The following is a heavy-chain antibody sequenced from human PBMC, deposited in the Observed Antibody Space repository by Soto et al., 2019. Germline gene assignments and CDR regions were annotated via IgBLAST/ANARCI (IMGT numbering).Heavy chain of an antibody. CDR1: GYTFTGYY. CDR3: ATARSYIVVVPAALDY. D-gene: IGHD2-2*01. CDR2: INPNSGGT. V-gene: IGHV1-2*02. J-gene: IGHJ4*02. Sequence: QVQLVQSGAEVQKPGASVKVSCKASGYTFTGYYMHWVRQAPGQGPEWMGCINPNSGGTNYAQTFQCRVTMTRDTSISTACMELRSLRSDDTAVYYCATARSYIVVVPAALDYWGQGTLVTVSS.